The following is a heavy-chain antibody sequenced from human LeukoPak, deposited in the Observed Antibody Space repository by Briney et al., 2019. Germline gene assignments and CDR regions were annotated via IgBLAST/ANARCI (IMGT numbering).Heavy chain of an antibody. CDR3: ARHLGGGVYFDY. V-gene: IGHV5-51*01. J-gene: IGHJ4*02. D-gene: IGHD3-16*01. Sequence: GESLKISCKGSGYSFGNYWIGWVRQMPGKGLEWMGIIHLGDSVTRYSPSFQGQVTISADNTITTAYLQWSSLKASDTAMYYCARHLGGGVYFDYWGQGTLVTVSS. CDR1: GYSFGNYW. CDR2: IHLGDSVT.